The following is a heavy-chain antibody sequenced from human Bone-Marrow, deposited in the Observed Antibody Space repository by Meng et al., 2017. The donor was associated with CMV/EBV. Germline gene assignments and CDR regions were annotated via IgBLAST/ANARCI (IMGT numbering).Heavy chain of an antibody. CDR1: GYVFTGYF. V-gene: IGHV1-2*02. CDR3: ARWVYDYNRVPGMDV. D-gene: IGHD4-11*01. Sequence: ASVKVSCKASGYVFTGYFMHWVRQAPGQGLEWMGWINPDRGGTNNAQKFQGRVTMTRDTSISTAYMELSRLRSDDTAVYYCARWVYDYNRVPGMDVWGQGTTV. J-gene: IGHJ6*02. CDR2: INPDRGGT.